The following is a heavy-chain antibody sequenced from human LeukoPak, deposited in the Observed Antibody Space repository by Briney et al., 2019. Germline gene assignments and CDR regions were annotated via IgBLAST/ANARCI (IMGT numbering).Heavy chain of an antibody. J-gene: IGHJ5*02. D-gene: IGHD3-16*01. CDR2: ICSGADL. CDR1: GFAFGVHA. V-gene: IGHV3-23*01. CDR3: AKDWTPHNRVYDCLDA. Sequence: GGSLRLSWVGSGFAFGVHAISWVRQAPGKGPEWVATICSGADLFYAESVKGRFTISRDDPRNTVWLQMNSLRAEDTALYYCAKDWTPHNRVYDCLDAWGQGTQVTVSS.